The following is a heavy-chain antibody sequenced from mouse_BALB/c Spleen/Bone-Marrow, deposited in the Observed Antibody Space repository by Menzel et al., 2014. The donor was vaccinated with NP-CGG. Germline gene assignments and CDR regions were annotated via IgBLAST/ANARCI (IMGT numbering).Heavy chain of an antibody. V-gene: IGHV1S81*02. CDR1: GYTFTSYY. D-gene: IGHD2-4*01. Sequence: VQLQQSGAELVKPGASAKLSCKASGYTFTSYYMYWVKQRPGQGLEWIGEINPSNGGTNFNEKFKSKATLTVDKSSSTAYMQLSSLTSEGSAVYYCTRSTMITYFDYWGQGTTLTVSS. CDR3: TRSTMITYFDY. J-gene: IGHJ2*01. CDR2: INPSNGGT.